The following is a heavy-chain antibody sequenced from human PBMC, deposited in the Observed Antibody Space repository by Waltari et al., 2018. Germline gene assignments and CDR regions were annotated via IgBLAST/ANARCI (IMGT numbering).Heavy chain of an antibody. J-gene: IGHJ6*02. CDR3: ARGRYCSSTSCYRAYYYYGMDV. CDR1: GGSFSGYY. D-gene: IGHD2-2*01. CDR2: INHSGST. Sequence: QVQLQQWGAGLLKPSETLSLTCAVYGGSFSGYYWSWIRQPPGKGLEWIGEINHSGSTNYNPSLRSRVTISVYTSKNQFSLKLSSVTAADTAVYYCARGRYCSSTSCYRAYYYYGMDVWGQGTTVTVSS. V-gene: IGHV4-34*01.